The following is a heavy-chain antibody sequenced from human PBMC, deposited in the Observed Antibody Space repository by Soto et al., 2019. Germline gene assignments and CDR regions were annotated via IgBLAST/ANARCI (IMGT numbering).Heavy chain of an antibody. Sequence: SETLSLTCAVYGGSFSGYYWSWIRQPPGKGLELIGSIYYSGSTYYNPSLKSRVTISVDTSKNQFSLKLSSVTAADTAEYYCATPPAYDSSGYPVDYWGQGTLVTVSS. D-gene: IGHD3-22*01. V-gene: IGHV4-34*01. J-gene: IGHJ4*02. CDR2: IYYSGST. CDR1: GGSFSGYY. CDR3: ATPPAYDSSGYPVDY.